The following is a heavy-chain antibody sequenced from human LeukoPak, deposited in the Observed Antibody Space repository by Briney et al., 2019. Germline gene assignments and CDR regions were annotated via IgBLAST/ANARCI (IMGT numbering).Heavy chain of an antibody. V-gene: IGHV3-49*04. Sequence: GGSLRLSCKGSGFTFGDWPLTWVRQAPGKGLEWVGLIRSKSFGATTELAASLKGRFSISRDDSTSIVFLQMNSLKTEDPGVYYCIKANFYDWSAYASYYFASWGQGTLVSVSS. CDR2: IRSKSFGATT. CDR3: IKANFYDWSAYASYYFAS. D-gene: IGHD3-22*01. CDR1: GFTFGDWP. J-gene: IGHJ4*02.